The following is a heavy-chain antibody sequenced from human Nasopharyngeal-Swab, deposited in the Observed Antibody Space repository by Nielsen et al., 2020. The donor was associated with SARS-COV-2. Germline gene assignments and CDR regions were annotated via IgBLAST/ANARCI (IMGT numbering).Heavy chain of an antibody. D-gene: IGHD3-3*01. CDR3: ARDGLDYDFWSAYFMDV. J-gene: IGHJ6*02. V-gene: IGHV3-21*01. CDR1: GVTISTVY. Sequence: LTCAASGVTISTVYMTWVRQAPGKGLEWVSSISSSSSYIYYADSVKGRFTISRDNAKNSLYLQMNSLRAEDTAVYYCARDGLDYDFWSAYFMDVWGQGTTVTVSS. CDR2: ISSSSSYI.